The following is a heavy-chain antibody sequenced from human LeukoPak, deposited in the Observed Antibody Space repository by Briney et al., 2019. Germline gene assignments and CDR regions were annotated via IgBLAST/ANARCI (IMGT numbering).Heavy chain of an antibody. J-gene: IGHJ4*02. CDR3: ARVFLSGRSPGLDY. V-gene: IGHV3-48*03. Sequence: PGGSLRLSCAASGFTFSSYEMNWVRQAPGKGLEWVSYISSSGSTIYYADSVKGRFTISRDNAKNSLYLQMNSLRAEDTAVYYCARVFLSGRSPGLDYWGQGTLVTVSS. CDR2: ISSSGSTI. CDR1: GFTFSSYE. D-gene: IGHD2-15*01.